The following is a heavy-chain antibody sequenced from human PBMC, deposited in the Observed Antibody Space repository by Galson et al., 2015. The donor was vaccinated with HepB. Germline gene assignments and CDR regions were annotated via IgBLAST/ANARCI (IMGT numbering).Heavy chain of an antibody. CDR2: IRSKANGYAT. V-gene: IGHV3-73*01. CDR3: TKHRAAAAPPYYYYGMDV. Sequence: SGAEVKKPGESLKISCKGSGYSFTSYWIGWVRQASGKGLEWVGRIRSKANGYATAYAASVKGRFTISRDDSKNTAYLQMNSLKTEDTAVYYCTKHRAAAAPPYYYYGMDVWGQGTTVTVSS. J-gene: IGHJ6*02. D-gene: IGHD6-13*01. CDR1: GYSFTSYW.